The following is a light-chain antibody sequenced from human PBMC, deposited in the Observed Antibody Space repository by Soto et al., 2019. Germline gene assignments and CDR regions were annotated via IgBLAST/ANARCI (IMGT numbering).Light chain of an antibody. CDR1: SSDVGGYNY. Sequence: QSALTQPASVSGSPGQSISISCTGTSSDVGGYNYVSWYQHHPGKAPKIIIYDVSDRPSGVSNRFSGSKSGNTASLTISGLQAEDEADYYGSSYTSSNTVIFGGGTKLTV. CDR3: SSYTSSNTVI. V-gene: IGLV2-14*03. J-gene: IGLJ2*01. CDR2: DVS.